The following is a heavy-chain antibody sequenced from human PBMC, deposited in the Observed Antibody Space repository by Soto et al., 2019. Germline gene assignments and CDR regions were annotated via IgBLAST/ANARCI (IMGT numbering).Heavy chain of an antibody. CDR2: IWYDGSNK. CDR3: ARTYDSSGYYEFNYYYDGMDV. J-gene: IGHJ6*02. D-gene: IGHD3-22*01. V-gene: IGHV3-33*01. Sequence: GGSLRLSCAASGFTFSSYGMHWVRQAPGKGLEWVAVIWYDGSNKYYADSVKGRFTISRDNSKNTLYLQMNSLRAEDTAVYYCARTYDSSGYYEFNYYYDGMDVWGQGTTVTVSS. CDR1: GFTFSSYG.